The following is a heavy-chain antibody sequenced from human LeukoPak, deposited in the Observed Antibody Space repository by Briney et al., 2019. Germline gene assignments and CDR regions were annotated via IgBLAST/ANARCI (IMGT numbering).Heavy chain of an antibody. CDR1: GFTFSDYY. D-gene: IGHD3-3*01. Sequence: GGSLRLSCAASGFTFSDYYMSWIRQAPGKGLEWVSYISSSGSTIYYADSVKGRFTISRDNAKNSLYLQVNSLRAEDTAVYYYAKDRPLYYDFSVRAFDYWGQGTLVTVSS. CDR2: ISSSGSTI. V-gene: IGHV3-11*01. CDR3: AKDRPLYYDFSVRAFDY. J-gene: IGHJ4*02.